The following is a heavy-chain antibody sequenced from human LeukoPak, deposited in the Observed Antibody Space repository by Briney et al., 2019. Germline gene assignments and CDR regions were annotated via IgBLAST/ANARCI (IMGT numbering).Heavy chain of an antibody. Sequence: ASVKVSCKASGYTFTGYYMHWVRQAPGQGLEWMGWINPNSGGTNYAQKFQARVTMTRDTSISTAYMELSRLRSDDTAVYYCARRIGNVLRYFDWSKYYFDYWGQGTLVTVSS. CDR3: ARRIGNVLRYFDWSKYYFDY. J-gene: IGHJ4*02. CDR1: GYTFTGYY. D-gene: IGHD3-9*01. CDR2: INPNSGGT. V-gene: IGHV1-2*02.